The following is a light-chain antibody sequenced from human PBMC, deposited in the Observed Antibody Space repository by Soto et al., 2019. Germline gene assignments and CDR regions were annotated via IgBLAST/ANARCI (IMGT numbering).Light chain of an antibody. CDR1: QTISYW. Sequence: DIQMTQSPSTRSSSVGDRVTITCRASQTISYWLAWYQQKPGKAPRLLIYDASSLESGVSSRFGGGGSGTEFTLTISSLQPDDFATYYCQQYYSYSPTFGQGTKVDIK. V-gene: IGKV1-5*01. CDR3: QQYYSYSPT. CDR2: DAS. J-gene: IGKJ1*01.